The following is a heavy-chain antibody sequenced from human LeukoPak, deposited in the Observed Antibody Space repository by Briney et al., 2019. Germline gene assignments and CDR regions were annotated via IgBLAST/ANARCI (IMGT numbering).Heavy chain of an antibody. D-gene: IGHD5-12*01. CDR2: ISYDGSNK. V-gene: IGHV3-30*03. CDR3: ARDVGSGYTDAFDI. Sequence: GGSLRLSCAASGFTFSSYAMSWVRQAPGKGLEWVAVISYDGSNKYYADSVKGRFTISRDNSKNSLYLQVNSLRVEDTAVYYCARDVGSGYTDAFDIWGQGTMVTVSS. J-gene: IGHJ3*02. CDR1: GFTFSSYA.